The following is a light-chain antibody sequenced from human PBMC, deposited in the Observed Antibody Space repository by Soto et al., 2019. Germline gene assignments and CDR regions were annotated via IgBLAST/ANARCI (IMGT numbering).Light chain of an antibody. CDR3: LQDYNYPHT. Sequence: AIQMTQSPSSLSASVGDRVTITCRASQGIRNDLGWYQQKPGKAPTVLIFAAASLQRGVPSRFSGSGSGTDFTITISSLQPEDFATYYCLQDYNYPHTFGQGTKVEIK. V-gene: IGKV1-6*01. CDR1: QGIRND. CDR2: AAA. J-gene: IGKJ1*01.